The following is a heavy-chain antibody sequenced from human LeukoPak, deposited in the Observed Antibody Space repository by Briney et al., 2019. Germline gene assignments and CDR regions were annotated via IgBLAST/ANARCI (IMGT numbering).Heavy chain of an antibody. D-gene: IGHD6-13*01. Sequence: GGSLRLSCAASGFISSTYAMTWVRQAPGKGLEWVSTISGSAGSTNYGDSVRGRFTISRNNSKNTLYLQMNSLRAEDTAVYYCAKDASSWRGYYDYWGQGTLVTVSS. J-gene: IGHJ4*02. CDR3: AKDASSWRGYYDY. CDR2: ISGSAGST. V-gene: IGHV3-23*01. CDR1: GFISSTYA.